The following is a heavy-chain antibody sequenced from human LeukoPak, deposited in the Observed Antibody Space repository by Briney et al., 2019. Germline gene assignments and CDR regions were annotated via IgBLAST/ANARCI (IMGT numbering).Heavy chain of an antibody. D-gene: IGHD5-18*01. J-gene: IGHJ4*02. V-gene: IGHV3-21*04. CDR1: GFTFSSYS. Sequence: GGSLRLSCAASGFTFSSYSMNWVRQAPGKGLEWVSSISSSSSYIYYADSVKGRFTISRDNSKNTLYLQMNSLRAEDTAVYYCAKDPKNGDSYGKLFDYWGQGTLVTVSS. CDR3: AKDPKNGDSYGKLFDY. CDR2: ISSSSSYI.